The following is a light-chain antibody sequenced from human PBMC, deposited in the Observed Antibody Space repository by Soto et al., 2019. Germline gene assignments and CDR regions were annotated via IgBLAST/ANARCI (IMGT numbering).Light chain of an antibody. CDR3: QSYDSTLSARYV. V-gene: IGLV2-14*03. Sequence: QSALTQPASVSGSPGQSITISCSGSSSDIGAYDYVSWYQQHPGKAPKLLIFGNINRPSGVPDRFSGSKSGTSASLAITGLQAEDEGDYYCQSYDSTLSARYVFGTGTKLTVL. J-gene: IGLJ1*01. CDR1: SSDIGAYDY. CDR2: GNI.